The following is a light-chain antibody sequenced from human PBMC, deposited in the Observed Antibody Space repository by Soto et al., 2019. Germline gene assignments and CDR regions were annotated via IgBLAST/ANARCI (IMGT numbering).Light chain of an antibody. V-gene: IGKV1-39*01. CDR2: AAS. Sequence: DIQMTQSPSSLSASLGDRVTITCRASQSITTYLNWYQQKPGKAPKLLIYAASNLQSGVPSRFSGSGSGTEFTLTIFSLQREDFATYYCPQSYSTPLAFGGGTKVEIK. CDR3: PQSYSTPLA. CDR1: QSITTY. J-gene: IGKJ4*01.